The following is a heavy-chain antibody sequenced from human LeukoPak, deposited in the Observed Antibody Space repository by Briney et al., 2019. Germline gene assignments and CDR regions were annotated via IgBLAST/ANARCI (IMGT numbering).Heavy chain of an antibody. V-gene: IGHV4-34*01. CDR2: IHHSGST. CDR3: GRMGEIAATGITGGDY. Sequence: SETLSLTCAVYGGSFSGFYWSWIRQPPGKGLEWIGEIHHSGSTNYNPSLKSRVTISVDTSKNQFSLKLSSVTAPDTAAYYCGRMGEIAATGITGGDYWGQGTLVTVSS. D-gene: IGHD6-13*01. CDR1: GGSFSGFY. J-gene: IGHJ4*02.